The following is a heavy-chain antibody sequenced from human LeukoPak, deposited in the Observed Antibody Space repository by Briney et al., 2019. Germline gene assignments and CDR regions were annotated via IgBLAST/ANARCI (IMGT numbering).Heavy chain of an antibody. V-gene: IGHV3-74*01. CDR2: ISGDGSIT. Sequence: PGGSLRLSCAASGFTFSSYWMYWVRQGPGKGLVWVSRISGDGSITTYADSVKGRFTISRDYGKNTLYLQMNSLRAEDTAVYFCASGLLSGRGFMGYWGQGTLVTVSS. CDR1: GFTFSSYW. J-gene: IGHJ4*02. D-gene: IGHD3-10*01. CDR3: ASGLLSGRGFMGY.